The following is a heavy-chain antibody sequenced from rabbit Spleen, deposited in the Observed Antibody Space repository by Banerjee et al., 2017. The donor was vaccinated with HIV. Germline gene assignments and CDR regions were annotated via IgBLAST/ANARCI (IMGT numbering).Heavy chain of an antibody. Sequence: QSLEESGGDLVKPGASLTLTCTASGFSFSSSYRICWVRQAPGKGLEWIACIVIGSGSTYYASWAKGRFTISKTSSTTVTLQMTSLTGADTATYFCARDAGTGDYIDVYFNLWGPGTLVTVS. J-gene: IGHJ4*01. D-gene: IGHD8-1*01. V-gene: IGHV1S40*01. CDR1: GFSFSSSYR. CDR3: ARDAGTGDYIDVYFNL. CDR2: IVIGSGST.